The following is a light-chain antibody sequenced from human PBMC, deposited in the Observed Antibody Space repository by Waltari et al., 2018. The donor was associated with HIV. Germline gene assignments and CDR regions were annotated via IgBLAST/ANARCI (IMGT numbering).Light chain of an antibody. CDR2: STN. CDR3: ALYMGSCIWL. CDR1: SGSALTGST. J-gene: IGLJ2*01. Sequence: HTVVTQVPWYPVIPRVSSTPHCALNSGSALTGSTISWYQHSLGQAPRTPTHSTNTLSSGVPDRFPDSILGNKAALTITGSQAEHESDYYCALYMGSCIWLCGGGTKLGVL. V-gene: IGLV8-61*01.